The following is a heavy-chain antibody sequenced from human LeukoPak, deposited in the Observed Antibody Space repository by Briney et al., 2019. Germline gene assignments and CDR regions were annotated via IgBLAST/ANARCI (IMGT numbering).Heavy chain of an antibody. CDR3: ARGEGSGSYYNWFDP. CDR2: INHSGST. D-gene: IGHD3-10*01. V-gene: IGHV4-34*01. CDR1: GGSFSGYY. J-gene: IGHJ5*02. Sequence: SETLSLTCAVYGGSFSGYYWSWIRQPPGKGLEWIGEINHSGSTNYNPSLKSRVTISVDTSKYQFSLKLSAVTAADTAVYYCARGEGSGSYYNWFDPWGQGTLVTVSS.